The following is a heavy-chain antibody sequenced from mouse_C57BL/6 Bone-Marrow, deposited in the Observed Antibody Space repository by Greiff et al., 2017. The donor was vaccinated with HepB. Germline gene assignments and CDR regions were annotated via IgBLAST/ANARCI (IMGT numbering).Heavy chain of an antibody. CDR3: ARNPHYYSYAMDY. J-gene: IGHJ4*01. D-gene: IGHD2-12*01. CDR1: GYTFTSYW. Sequence: VKLQQPGAELVRPGSSVKLSCKASGYTFTSYWLHWVKQRPIQGLEWIGNIDPSDSETHYNQKFKDKATLTVDKSSSTAYMQLSSLTSEDSAVYYCARNPHYYSYAMDYWGQGTSVTVSS. CDR2: IDPSDSET. V-gene: IGHV1-52*01.